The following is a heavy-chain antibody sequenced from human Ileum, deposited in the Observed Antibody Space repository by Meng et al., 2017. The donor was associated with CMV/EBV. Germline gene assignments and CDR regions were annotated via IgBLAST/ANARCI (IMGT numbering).Heavy chain of an antibody. Sequence: GESLKISCTASGFSFGDYAMSWVRQAPGKGLECVGFIRSKAYGGTTEYAASVKGRFTISRDDFKRIAYLQMNSLKTDDTAVYYCTINRWTQDYYYYGMDVWGQGTMVTVSS. D-gene: IGHD1-14*01. V-gene: IGHV3-49*04. CDR2: IRSKAYGGTT. CDR1: GFSFGDYA. CDR3: TINRWTQDYYYYGMDV. J-gene: IGHJ6*02.